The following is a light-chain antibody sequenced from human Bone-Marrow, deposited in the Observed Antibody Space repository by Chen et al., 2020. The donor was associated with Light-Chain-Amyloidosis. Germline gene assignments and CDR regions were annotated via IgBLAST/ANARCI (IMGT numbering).Light chain of an antibody. V-gene: IGLV3-21*02. CDR1: NIGSTC. CDR3: QVWDRSSDRPV. J-gene: IGLJ3*02. CDR2: DDS. Sequence: SYVLTQPSSVSVAPGQTAPLACGGNNIGSTCVHWYQQTPGQAPLLVVYDDSDRPSGIPERLSGSNSGNTATLTISRVEAGDEADYYCQVWDRSSDRPVFGGGTKLTVL.